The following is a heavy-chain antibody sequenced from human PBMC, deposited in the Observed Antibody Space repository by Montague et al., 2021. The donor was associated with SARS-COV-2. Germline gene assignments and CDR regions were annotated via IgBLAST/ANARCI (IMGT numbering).Heavy chain of an antibody. CDR3: ARLDLIRANYY. CDR2: MYSGGST. Sequence: SLRLSCAVSGFTVGNNYMSWVRQVPGKGLEWVSLMYSGGSTYYADSVRGRFRISRDNPKNTVDLQMDSLRVEDTALYYCARLDLIRANYYWGQGTLVTVSS. V-gene: IGHV3-66*01. J-gene: IGHJ4*02. CDR1: GFTVGNNY. D-gene: IGHD3-10*01.